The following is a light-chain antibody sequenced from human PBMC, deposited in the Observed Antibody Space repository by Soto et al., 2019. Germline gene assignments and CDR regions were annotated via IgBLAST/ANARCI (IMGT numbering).Light chain of an antibody. V-gene: IGKV1-5*03. J-gene: IGKJ1*01. CDR1: QTISSW. CDR3: KHYNCYSEA. CDR2: KAS. Sequence: DIQMTQSPSTLSGSVGDRVTITCRASQTISSWLAWYQQKPGKAPKLLIYKASTLKSGVPSRFSGSGSGTEFTLTISTLQPHDFATDSCKHYNCYSEAFGKGTKVALK.